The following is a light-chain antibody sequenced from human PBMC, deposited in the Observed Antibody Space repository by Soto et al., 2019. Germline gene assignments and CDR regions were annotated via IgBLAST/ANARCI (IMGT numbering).Light chain of an antibody. J-gene: IGKJ1*01. CDR3: QQDGNPWT. CDR1: QSVSSSY. V-gene: IGKV3-20*01. CDR2: GAS. Sequence: EIVLTQSTGTLSLSPGERADLSCRASQSVSSSYLAWYQQKPGQAPRLLIHGASHRATGIPDRFIGSGSGTDFTLTVTKLEAEDFEVYYCQQDGNPWTFGQGTKVEIK.